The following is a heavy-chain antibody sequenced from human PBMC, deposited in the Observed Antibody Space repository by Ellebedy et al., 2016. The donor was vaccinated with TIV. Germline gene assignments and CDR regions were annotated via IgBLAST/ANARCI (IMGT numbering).Heavy chain of an antibody. J-gene: IGHJ4*02. CDR3: SRDGGGSSPEGFDY. D-gene: IGHD2-15*01. Sequence: SETLSLTCTVSGYSINSYYYWGWIRPPPGKGLEWIGSIYHSGTTYYSPPLESRVSISLDTSKNQFSLKLSSVIAADTAVYYWSRDGGGSSPEGFDYWGRGTLVTVSS. V-gene: IGHV4-38-2*02. CDR2: IYHSGTT. CDR1: GYSINSYYY.